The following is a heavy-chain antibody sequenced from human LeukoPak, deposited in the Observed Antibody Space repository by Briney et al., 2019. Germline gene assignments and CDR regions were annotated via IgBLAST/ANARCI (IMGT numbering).Heavy chain of an antibody. CDR2: IDTKTGNP. J-gene: IGHJ4*02. CDR3: AIHPSDSSGYFSY. CDR1: GCTFSSCA. D-gene: IGHD3-22*01. Sequence: ASVQVSCKASGCTFSSCAINWVRQAPGQGLEYMGWIDTKTGNPTYAQGFTGRFVFSLDTSVSTAYLQISSLKAEDTAVYYCAIHPSDSSGYFSYWGQGALVTVSS. V-gene: IGHV7-4-1*02.